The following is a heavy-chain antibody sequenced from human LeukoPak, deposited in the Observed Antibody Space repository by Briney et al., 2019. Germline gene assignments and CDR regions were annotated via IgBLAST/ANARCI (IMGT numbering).Heavy chain of an antibody. CDR1: GYTFTSYY. CDR3: ARVMSIVGATWEGIDY. D-gene: IGHD1-26*01. V-gene: IGHV1-46*01. J-gene: IGHJ4*02. Sequence: ASVKVSCKASGYTFTSYYMHWVRQAPGQGLEWMGIINPSGGSTSYAQKFQGRVTMTRDMTTSTVYMELSSLRSEDTAVYYCARVMSIVGATWEGIDYWGQGTLVTVSS. CDR2: INPSGGST.